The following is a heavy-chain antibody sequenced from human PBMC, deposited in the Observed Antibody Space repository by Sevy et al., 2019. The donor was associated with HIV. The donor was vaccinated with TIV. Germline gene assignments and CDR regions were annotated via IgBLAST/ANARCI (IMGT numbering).Heavy chain of an antibody. Sequence: GGSLRLSCGASGFTFSTYWMSWVRQAPGKGLEWVANINQDGSQKYYVDSVKGRFTISKDNSKKTLYLQMNSLRDEDTAIYYCARDAARVIVPTAGFDSWGQGTLVTVSS. CDR1: GFTFSTYW. CDR2: INQDGSQK. V-gene: IGHV3-7*01. J-gene: IGHJ5*01. D-gene: IGHD1-1*01. CDR3: ARDAARVIVPTAGFDS.